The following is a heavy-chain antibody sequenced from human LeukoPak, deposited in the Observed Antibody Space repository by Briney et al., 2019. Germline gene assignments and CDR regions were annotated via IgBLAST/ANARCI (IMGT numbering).Heavy chain of an antibody. J-gene: IGHJ4*02. D-gene: IGHD7-27*01. Sequence: ASETLSLTCAVSGGSISSSSSYWGWIRQPPGKGLQWIGTIYYSGYIYYNPSLKSRVTISVDTSKNQFSLKLTAVTAADTAVYYCARETPGAGHFDYWGQGSLVTVSS. CDR1: GGSISSSSSY. V-gene: IGHV4-39*07. CDR2: IYYSGYI. CDR3: ARETPGAGHFDY.